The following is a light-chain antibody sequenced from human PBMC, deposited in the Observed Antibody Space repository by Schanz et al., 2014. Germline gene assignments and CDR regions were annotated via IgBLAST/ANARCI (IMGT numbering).Light chain of an antibody. Sequence: QSVLTQPPSASGSPGQSVTISCTGTSSDVGGYKYVSWYQQHPGKAPKLMIYEVSKRPSGVPDRFSGSKSGNTASLTISGLQAEDEADYSCCSYAGNYGVFGGGTKLTVL. CDR1: SSDVGGYKY. V-gene: IGLV2-8*01. CDR2: EVS. J-gene: IGLJ3*02. CDR3: CSYAGNYGV.